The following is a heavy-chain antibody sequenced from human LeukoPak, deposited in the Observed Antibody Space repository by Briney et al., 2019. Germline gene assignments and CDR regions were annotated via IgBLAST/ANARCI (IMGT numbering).Heavy chain of an antibody. J-gene: IGHJ4*02. CDR2: INPSGGST. CDR1: GYTFTGYY. CDR3: ARDVMLTMIVLDY. V-gene: IGHV1-46*01. Sequence: AASVKVSCKASGYTFTGYYMHWVRQAPGQGLEWMGIINPSGGSTSYAQKFQGRVTMTRGTSTSTVYMELSSLRSEDTAVYYCARDVMLTMIVLDYWGQGTLVTVSS. D-gene: IGHD3-22*01.